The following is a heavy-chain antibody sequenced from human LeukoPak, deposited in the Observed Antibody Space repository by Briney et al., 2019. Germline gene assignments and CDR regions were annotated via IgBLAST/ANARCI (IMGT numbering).Heavy chain of an antibody. J-gene: IGHJ4*02. V-gene: IGHV3-33*01. CDR2: IWYDGSNK. CDR3: ARGRIAAAGRGITFDY. Sequence: PRRSLRLSCAASGFTFSSYGMHWVRQAPGKGLEWVAVIWYDGSNKYYADSVKGRFTISRDNSKNTLYLQMNSLRAEDTAVYYCARGRIAAAGRGITFDYWGQGTLVTVSS. D-gene: IGHD6-13*01. CDR1: GFTFSSYG.